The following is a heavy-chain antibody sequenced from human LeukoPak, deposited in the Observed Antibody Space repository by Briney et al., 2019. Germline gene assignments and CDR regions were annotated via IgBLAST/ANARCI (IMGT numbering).Heavy chain of an antibody. Sequence: PGGSLRLSCAASGFTFSSYGMHWVRQAPGKGLEWVAVISYDGSNKYYADSVKGRFTISRDNSKNTLYLQMNSLRAEDTAVYYCAKDLRQWLVVENWFDPWGQGTLVTVSS. CDR3: AKDLRQWLVVENWFDP. CDR1: GFTFSSYG. V-gene: IGHV3-30*18. D-gene: IGHD6-19*01. J-gene: IGHJ5*02. CDR2: ISYDGSNK.